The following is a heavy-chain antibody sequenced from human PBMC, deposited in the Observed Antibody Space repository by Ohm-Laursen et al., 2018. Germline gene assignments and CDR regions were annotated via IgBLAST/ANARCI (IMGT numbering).Heavy chain of an antibody. V-gene: IGHV1-69*04. CDR1: GGTFSSYA. J-gene: IGHJ5*02. CDR3: AVEYSSSLFWFDP. CDR2: IIPTLGIA. Sequence: SVKASCKVSGGTFSSYAISWVRQAPGQGLEWMGRIIPTLGIANYAQKFQGRVTITADKSTSTAYMELSSLRSEDTAVYYCAVEYSSSLFWFDPWGQGTLVTVSS. D-gene: IGHD6-6*01.